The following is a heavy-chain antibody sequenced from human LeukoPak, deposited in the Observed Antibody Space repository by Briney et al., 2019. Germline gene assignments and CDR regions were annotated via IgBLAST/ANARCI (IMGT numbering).Heavy chain of an antibody. Sequence: GGSLRLSCLASGFTFSNYAMSWVRQAPGKGLEWVSGITISGRTAYYADSVKGRFTISRDNSKNTLFLQMNSLRAGDTAVYYCARGTVTMVDYWGQGTLVTVSS. CDR3: ARGTVTMVDY. J-gene: IGHJ4*02. CDR2: ITISGRTA. V-gene: IGHV3-23*01. CDR1: GFTFSNYA. D-gene: IGHD3-10*01.